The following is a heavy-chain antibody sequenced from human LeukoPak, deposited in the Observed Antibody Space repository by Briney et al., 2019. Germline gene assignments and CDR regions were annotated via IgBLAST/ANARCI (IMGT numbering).Heavy chain of an antibody. J-gene: IGHJ3*02. CDR2: ISWDSGSI. Sequence: PGGSLRVSCAASGFTFDDYAMHWVRQAPGKGLEWASGISWDSGSIGYADSVKGRFTISRDNAKNSLYLQMNSLRAEDMALYYCARDIGRGYSYGNAFDIWGQGTMVTVSS. V-gene: IGHV3-9*03. CDR1: GFTFDDYA. CDR3: ARDIGRGYSYGNAFDI. D-gene: IGHD5-18*01.